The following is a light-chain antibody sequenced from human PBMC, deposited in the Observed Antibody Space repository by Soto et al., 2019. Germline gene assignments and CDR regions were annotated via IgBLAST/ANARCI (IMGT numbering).Light chain of an antibody. J-gene: IGLJ1*01. CDR1: SSNVGGYNY. CDR2: EVS. Sequence: QSALTQPASVSGSPGQSITISCTGTSSNVGGYNYVSWYQQHPDKATKLMIYEVSNRPSGVSNRFSGSKSGNTASLTISGLQAEAEADYYCSSYTSSSTLVFGTGTKVTVL. V-gene: IGLV2-14*01. CDR3: SSYTSSSTLV.